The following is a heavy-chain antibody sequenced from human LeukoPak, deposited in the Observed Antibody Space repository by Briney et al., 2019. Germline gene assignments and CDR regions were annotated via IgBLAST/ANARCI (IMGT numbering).Heavy chain of an antibody. D-gene: IGHD3-22*01. Sequence: SETLSLTCTVSGGSISSSSYYWGWIRQPPGKGLEWIGSIYYSGSTYYNPSLKSRVTISVDTSKNQFSLKLSSVTAADTAVYYCARPRSYYYDSSFFDYWGQGTLVTVSS. V-gene: IGHV4-39*01. J-gene: IGHJ4*02. CDR1: GGSISSSSYY. CDR2: IYYSGST. CDR3: ARPRSYYYDSSFFDY.